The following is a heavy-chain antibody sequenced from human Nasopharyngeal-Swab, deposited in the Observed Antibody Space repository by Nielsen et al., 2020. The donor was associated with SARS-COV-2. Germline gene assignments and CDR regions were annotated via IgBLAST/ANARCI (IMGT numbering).Heavy chain of an antibody. J-gene: IGHJ6*02. Sequence: GESLKISCAASGFTFSSYAMHWVRQAPGKGLEWVAVISYDGSKKYYADSVKGRFTNARDNSKNTLYLQMNSLRAEDTAVYYCARDQGSSWYTYYYYYGMDVWGQGTTVTVSS. CDR1: GFTFSSYA. CDR2: ISYDGSKK. CDR3: ARDQGSSWYTYYYYYGMDV. D-gene: IGHD6-13*01. V-gene: IGHV3-30-3*01.